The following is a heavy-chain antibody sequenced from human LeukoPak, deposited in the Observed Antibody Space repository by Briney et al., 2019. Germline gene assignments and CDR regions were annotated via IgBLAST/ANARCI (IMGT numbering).Heavy chain of an antibody. Sequence: ASVKVSCKASGYTFTSYAMHWVRQAPGQRLEWMGWINAGNGNTKYSQKFQGRVTITRDTSASAAYMELSSLRSEDTAVYYCARDKVAGTMDYWGQGTLVTVSS. CDR3: ARDKVAGTMDY. D-gene: IGHD6-19*01. CDR2: INAGNGNT. V-gene: IGHV1-3*01. J-gene: IGHJ4*02. CDR1: GYTFTSYA.